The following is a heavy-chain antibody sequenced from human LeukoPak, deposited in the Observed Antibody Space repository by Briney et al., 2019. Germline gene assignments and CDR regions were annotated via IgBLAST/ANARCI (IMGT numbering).Heavy chain of an antibody. J-gene: IGHJ4*02. CDR2: IYYSGST. D-gene: IGHD6-13*01. Sequence: SETLSLTCTVSGGSISSYYWSWIRQPPGKGLEWIGYIYYSGSTNYNPSLKSRVTISVDTSKNQFSLKLSSVTAADTAVYYCARVDSSSWSLFDYWGQGTLVTVSS. CDR3: ARVDSSSWSLFDY. CDR1: GGSISSYY. V-gene: IGHV4-59*12.